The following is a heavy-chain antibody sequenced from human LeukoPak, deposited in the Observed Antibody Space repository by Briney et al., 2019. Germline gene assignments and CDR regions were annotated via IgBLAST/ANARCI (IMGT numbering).Heavy chain of an antibody. CDR3: ARDRGTIFGVVARYYYMDV. Sequence: GGSLRLSCAASGFTFSSCSMNWVRQAPGKGLEWVSYISSSSSIIYYADSVKGRFTISRDNAKNSLYLQMNSLRAEDTAVYYCARDRGTIFGVVARYYYMDVWGKGTTVTVSS. CDR2: ISSSSSII. D-gene: IGHD3-3*01. CDR1: GFTFSSCS. V-gene: IGHV3-48*01. J-gene: IGHJ6*03.